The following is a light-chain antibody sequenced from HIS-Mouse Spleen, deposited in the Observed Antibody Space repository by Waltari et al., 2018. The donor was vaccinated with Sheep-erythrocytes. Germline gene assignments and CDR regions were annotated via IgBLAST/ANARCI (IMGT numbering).Light chain of an antibody. CDR2: DVS. V-gene: IGLV2-11*01. Sequence: QSALTQPRSVSGSPGQSVTIPCTGTSSDVGGHNYVPWYQHHPGKAPKLMIYDVSKRPSGVPDRFSGSKSGNTASLTISGLQAEDEADYYCCSYAGSYTFWVFGGGTRLTVL. CDR1: SSDVGGHNY. CDR3: CSYAGSYTFWV. J-gene: IGLJ3*02.